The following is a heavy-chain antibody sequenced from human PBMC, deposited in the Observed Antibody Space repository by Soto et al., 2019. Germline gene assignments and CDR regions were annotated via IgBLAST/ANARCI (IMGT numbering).Heavy chain of an antibody. V-gene: IGHV1-8*01. Sequence: QVQLVQSGAEVRKPGASVRVSCKATGYSFTRHDINWLRQAAGQGLEWMGWMNPNSGNAVSAKKFQCRVTITRNTSITTSYNEVTSLKSESTAVYFCARGAYNDYSHSFDTWGQGTLVPVSS. CDR2: MNPNSGNA. D-gene: IGHD4-4*01. J-gene: IGHJ5*02. CDR1: GYSFTRHD. CDR3: ARGAYNDYSHSFDT.